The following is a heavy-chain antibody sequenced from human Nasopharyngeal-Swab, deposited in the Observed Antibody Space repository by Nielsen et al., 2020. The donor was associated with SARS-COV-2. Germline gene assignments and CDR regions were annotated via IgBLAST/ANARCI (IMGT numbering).Heavy chain of an antibody. V-gene: IGHV4-4*02. D-gene: IGHD2-15*01. J-gene: IGHJ4*02. CDR3: ARAGPPYCSGGSCYYFDY. CDR1: GGSISSSNW. Sequence: SETLSLTCAVSGGSISSSNWWSWVRQPPGKGLEWIGEIYHSGSTNYNPSLKSRVTISVDKFKNQFSLKLSSVTAADTAVYYCARAGPPYCSGGSCYYFDYWGQGTLVTVSS. CDR2: IYHSGST.